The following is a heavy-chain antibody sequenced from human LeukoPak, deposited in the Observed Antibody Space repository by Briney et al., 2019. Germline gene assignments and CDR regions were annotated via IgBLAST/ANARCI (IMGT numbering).Heavy chain of an antibody. CDR1: GFTFSSYG. CDR2: ISYDGSNK. J-gene: IGHJ4*02. CDR3: AKDQAVAGFLDY. Sequence: GRSLRLSCAASGFTFSSYGMQWVRQAPGKGLEWVAVISYDGSNKYYADSVKGRFTISRDNSKNTLYLQMNSLRAEDTAVYYCAKDQAVAGFLDYWGQGTLVTVSS. D-gene: IGHD6-19*01. V-gene: IGHV3-30*18.